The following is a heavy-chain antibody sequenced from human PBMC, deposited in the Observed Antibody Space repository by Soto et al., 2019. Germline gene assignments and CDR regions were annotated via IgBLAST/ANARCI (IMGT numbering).Heavy chain of an antibody. V-gene: IGHV3-7*01. CDR2: IKPDGSEK. J-gene: IGHJ4*02. D-gene: IGHD4-4*01. CDR1: VFTFSIYW. CDR3: ASSAYSKNGY. Sequence: PWGSLLLSCESSVFTFSIYWMSWVRQAPGKGLEWVANIKPDGSEKYYVDSVKGRFTISRDNAKNSLYLQTNSLRAEDTAVYFCASSAYSKNGYWGQVTLVTVSS.